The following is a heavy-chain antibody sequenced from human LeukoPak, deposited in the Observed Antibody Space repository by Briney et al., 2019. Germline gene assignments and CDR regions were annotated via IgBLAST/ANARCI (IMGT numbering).Heavy chain of an antibody. Sequence: GGSLRLSCAASGFTFDDYGMSWVRQAAGKGLEWVSGINWNGGSTGYAVSMKGRFTISGDNAKNSLYLQMNSLRAEDTALYHCERGDRYNAFDIWGQGTMVTVSS. CDR1: GFTFDDYG. J-gene: IGHJ3*02. CDR2: INWNGGST. CDR3: ERGDRYNAFDI. D-gene: IGHD3-16*02. V-gene: IGHV3-20*01.